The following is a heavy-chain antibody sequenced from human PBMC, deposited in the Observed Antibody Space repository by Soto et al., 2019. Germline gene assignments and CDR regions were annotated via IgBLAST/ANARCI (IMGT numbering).Heavy chain of an antibody. CDR3: AREIVPTTSGDAFDI. CDR2: IIPIFGTA. J-gene: IGHJ3*02. D-gene: IGHD5-12*01. Sequence: SVKVCCKASAGTFSIYASSWVRQAPGQGLEWMGGIIPIFGTANYAQKFQGRVTITADESTSTAYMELSSLRPEDTAVYYCAREIVPTTSGDAFDIWGQGTMVTVSS. V-gene: IGHV1-69*01. CDR1: AGTFSIYA.